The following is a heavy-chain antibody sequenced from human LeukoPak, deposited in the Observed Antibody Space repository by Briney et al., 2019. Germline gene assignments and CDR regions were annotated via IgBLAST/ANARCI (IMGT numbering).Heavy chain of an antibody. D-gene: IGHD6-19*01. CDR3: AKGTGIAVAGPDY. CDR1: GFTLSRYG. Sequence: GGSLRLSCAASGFTLSRYGMHWVRQAPGKGLEWVADIWYDESEKYYSDPVKGRFTISRDNSTNTLYLQMNSLRAEDTAVYYCAKGTGIAVAGPDYWGQGTLVTVSS. CDR2: IWYDESEK. V-gene: IGHV3-33*06. J-gene: IGHJ4*02.